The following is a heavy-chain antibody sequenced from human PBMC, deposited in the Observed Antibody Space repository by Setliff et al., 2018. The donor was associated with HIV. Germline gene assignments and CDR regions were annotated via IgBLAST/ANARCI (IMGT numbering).Heavy chain of an antibody. CDR1: GGNFNTYG. V-gene: IGHV1-3*01. D-gene: IGHD3-10*01. J-gene: IGHJ4*01. Sequence: ASVKVSCKASGGNFNTYGISWVRQAPGQGLEWMGGINVGNGDTKYSQELQGSITITRDTSANTAYMELSSLRSDDTAIYFCARGALLAVFDFDHWGHGTLVTVSS. CDR2: INVGNGDT. CDR3: ARGALLAVFDFDH.